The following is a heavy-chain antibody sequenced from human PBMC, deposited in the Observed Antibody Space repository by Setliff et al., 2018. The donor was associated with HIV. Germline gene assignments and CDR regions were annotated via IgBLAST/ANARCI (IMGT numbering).Heavy chain of an antibody. V-gene: IGHV4-31*01. D-gene: IGHD2-15*01. J-gene: IGHJ6*03. Sequence: SETLSLTCTVSGAFISSGGYHWSWIRQHPEKGLEWMGYIDYSGTTYYNPSLKRHVVISVDTSKNQFSLKLSSVTAADTAVYYSARGRCSGGSCYGRYSYFYMDVWGKGTTVTVSS. CDR3: ARGRCSGGSCYGRYSYFYMDV. CDR2: IDYSGTT. CDR1: GAFISSGGYH.